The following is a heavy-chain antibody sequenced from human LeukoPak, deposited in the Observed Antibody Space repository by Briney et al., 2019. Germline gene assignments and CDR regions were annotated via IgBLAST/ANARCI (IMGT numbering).Heavy chain of an antibody. Sequence: GGSLRLSCAASGFPFSTYAMHWVRKAPGKGLEWVTVISYDGNHNYYGDSVKGRFTISRDNAKNTLYLQMNSLRAEDTAVYYCAKDASHFGELCYFDYWGQGTRVTVSS. V-gene: IGHV3-30*18. J-gene: IGHJ4*02. CDR2: ISYDGNHN. CDR3: AKDASHFGELCYFDY. CDR1: GFPFSTYA. D-gene: IGHD3-16*01.